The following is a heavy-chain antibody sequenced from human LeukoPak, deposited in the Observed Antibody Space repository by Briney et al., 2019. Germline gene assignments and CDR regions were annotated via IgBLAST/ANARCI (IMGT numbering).Heavy chain of an antibody. Sequence: SETLSLTCTVSGGSISSYYLSWIRQPPGKGLEWVGYIYTSGSTNYNPSVKSRVTISVDTSKNQFSLKLSSVTAADTAVYYCARESGYYDSSAQRYYYYMDVWGKGTTVTVSS. CDR1: GGSISSYY. CDR3: ARESGYYDSSAQRYYYYMDV. D-gene: IGHD3-22*01. CDR2: IYTSGST. V-gene: IGHV4-4*09. J-gene: IGHJ6*03.